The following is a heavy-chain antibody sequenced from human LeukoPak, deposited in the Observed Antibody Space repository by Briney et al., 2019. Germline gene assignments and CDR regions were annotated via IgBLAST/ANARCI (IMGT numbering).Heavy chain of an antibody. CDR3: AKSSSGYRVDAFDI. Sequence: GGSLRLSCAASGFTFSSYGMHWVRQAPGKGLEWVAVISYDGSNKYYADSVKGRFTISRDNSKNTLYLQMNSLRAEDTAVYYCAKSSSGYRVDAFDIWGQGTMDTVSS. CDR1: GFTFSSYG. D-gene: IGHD3-22*01. V-gene: IGHV3-30*18. J-gene: IGHJ3*02. CDR2: ISYDGSNK.